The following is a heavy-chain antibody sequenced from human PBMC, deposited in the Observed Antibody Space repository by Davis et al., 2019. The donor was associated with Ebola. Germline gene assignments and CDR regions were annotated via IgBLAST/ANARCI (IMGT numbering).Heavy chain of an antibody. CDR1: GITFSSYA. Sequence: GGPLRSSFAAPGITFSSYAMHCVRQAPGKGLEWVAVISYDGSNKYYEDSVKGRFTISRDNSKNTLYLQMNSLRAEDTAVYYCAEAYYDFWSGYSNWGQGTLVTVSS. V-gene: IGHV3-30*04. J-gene: IGHJ4*02. CDR2: ISYDGSNK. D-gene: IGHD3-3*01. CDR3: AEAYYDFWSGYSN.